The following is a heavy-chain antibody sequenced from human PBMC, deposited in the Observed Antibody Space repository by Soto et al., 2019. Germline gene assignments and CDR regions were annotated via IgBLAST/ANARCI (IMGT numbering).Heavy chain of an antibody. CDR1: GFTFSSYG. CDR2: IWYDGSNK. J-gene: IGHJ4*02. D-gene: IGHD5-18*01. CDR3: ARVFSYGSDY. Sequence: GGSLRLSCAASGFTFSSYGMHRVRQAPGKGLEWVAVIWYDGSNKYYADSVRGRFTISRDNAKNSLYLQMNSLRPEDTAVYYCARVFSYGSDYWGQGTLVTVSS. V-gene: IGHV3-33*01.